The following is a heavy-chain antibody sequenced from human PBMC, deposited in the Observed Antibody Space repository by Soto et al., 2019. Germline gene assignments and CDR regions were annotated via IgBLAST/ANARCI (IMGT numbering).Heavy chain of an antibody. CDR1: GDTDTNYG. J-gene: IGHJ6*02. V-gene: IGHV1-69*13. CDR3: EAEMTFGKLSVV. Sequence: SVEVSCQASGDTDTNYGISLVLQAPGQGLEWMGGIFPKFGTTYSAQKLQDRLTITADESTSTVYMQLSSLRLDDTAVYYCEAEMTFGKLSVVWGQGTTVTVSS. CDR2: IFPKFGTT. D-gene: IGHD3-16*02.